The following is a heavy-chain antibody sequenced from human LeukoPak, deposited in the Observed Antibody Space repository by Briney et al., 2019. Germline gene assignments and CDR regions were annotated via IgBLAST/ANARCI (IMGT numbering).Heavy chain of an antibody. V-gene: IGHV4-59*11. Sequence: PSETLSLTCTVSGGSISRHYWSWIRQPPGEGLERIGYIYYIGGTNYNPSLKSRVTLSVDTSKNQYSLKLSSVTAADKDVYYCARLRHGYNFRGSFDYWGQGTLVTVSS. CDR3: ARLRHGYNFRGSFDY. CDR1: GGSISRHY. J-gene: IGHJ4*02. D-gene: IGHD5-24*01. CDR2: IYYIGGT.